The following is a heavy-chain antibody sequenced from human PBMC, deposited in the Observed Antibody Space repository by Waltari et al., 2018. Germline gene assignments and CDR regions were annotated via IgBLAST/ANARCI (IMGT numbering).Heavy chain of an antibody. D-gene: IGHD1-26*01. V-gene: IGHV1-18*01. CDR1: GYTFTSYG. Sequence: QVQLVPSGAEVKKLGASVKASSKVSGYTFTSYGISWVRQAPGQGLGWMGWISAYNSNTNYAQKVQGRVTMTTDTSTSTAYMELRGLGSDDTGVYYCARESGSYRYCDYWGQGTLVTVSS. J-gene: IGHJ4*02. CDR2: ISAYNSNT. CDR3: ARESGSYRYCDY.